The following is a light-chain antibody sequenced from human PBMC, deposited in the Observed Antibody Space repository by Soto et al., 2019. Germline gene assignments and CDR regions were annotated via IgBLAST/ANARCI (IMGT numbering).Light chain of an antibody. CDR3: LSYATLVFYV. J-gene: IGLJ1*01. V-gene: IGLV2-8*01. CDR1: SSDVGGYDY. CDR2: EVT. Sequence: SALTQPPSASGSPGQSVTISCTGTSSDVGGYDYVSWYQQYPGKTPKLMIFEVTKRPSGVPDRFSGSKSGNTASLTVSGLQAEEEAEYSCLSYATLVFYVFETGTKVT.